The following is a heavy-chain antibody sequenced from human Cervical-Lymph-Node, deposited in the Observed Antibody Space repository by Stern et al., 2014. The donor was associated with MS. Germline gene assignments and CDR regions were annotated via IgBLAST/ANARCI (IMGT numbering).Heavy chain of an antibody. V-gene: IGHV3-72*01. CDR2: SRNKANSYIT. D-gene: IGHD4-23*01. Sequence: EVQLVESGGGLVQPGGSLRLSCAASELTLSDHYMVWVRQAPGKGPQWVARSRNKANSYITEYAASVKGRFSISRYDSKNSLFLLMDGLKIEDTAVYYCARELNAGGAFDIWGRGTMVTVSS. CDR1: ELTLSDHY. CDR3: ARELNAGGAFDI. J-gene: IGHJ3*02.